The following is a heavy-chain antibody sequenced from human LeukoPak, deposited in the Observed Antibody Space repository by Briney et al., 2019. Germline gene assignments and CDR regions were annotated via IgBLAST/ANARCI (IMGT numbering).Heavy chain of an antibody. D-gene: IGHD3-22*01. CDR3: ARDRGDYYDSSGYYYVYWYFDL. CDR2: IYSGGST. CDR1: GFTVSSNY. V-gene: IGHV3-53*01. Sequence: PGGSLRLSCAASGFTVSSNYMSWVRQAPGKGLEWVSVIYSGGSTYYADSVKGRFTISRDNSKNTLYLQMNSLRAEDTAVYYCARDRGDYYDSSGYYYVYWYFDLWGRGTLVTVSS. J-gene: IGHJ2*01.